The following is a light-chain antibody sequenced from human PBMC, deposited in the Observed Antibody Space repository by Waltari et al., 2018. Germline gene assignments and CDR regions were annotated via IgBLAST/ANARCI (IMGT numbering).Light chain of an antibody. V-gene: IGKV1-39*01. CDR1: QGIAKF. J-gene: IGKJ2*01. CDR2: AAS. Sequence: IQMTQSPSSLSASIGDRVTITCRASQGIAKFLNWYQQKPGQAPKLLIYAASSLQREIPSRFSGSGSGTDFTLTSTSLQPDDFATYYCQQSYSDAPYTFGPVTKLEIK. CDR3: QQSYSDAPYT.